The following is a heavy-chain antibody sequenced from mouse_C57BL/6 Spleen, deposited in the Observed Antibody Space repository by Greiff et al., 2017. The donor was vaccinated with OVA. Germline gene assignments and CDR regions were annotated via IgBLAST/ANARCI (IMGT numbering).Heavy chain of an antibody. Sequence: QVQLQQPGAELVTPGASVKMSCKASGYTFTSYWITWVKQRPGQGLEWIGDIYPGSGSTNYNEKFKSKATLTVDTSSSTAYMQLSSLTSEDSAVYYCASYDYDYYAMDYWGQGTSVTVSS. D-gene: IGHD2-4*01. CDR1: GYTFTSYW. V-gene: IGHV1-55*01. CDR2: IYPGSGST. CDR3: ASYDYDYYAMDY. J-gene: IGHJ4*01.